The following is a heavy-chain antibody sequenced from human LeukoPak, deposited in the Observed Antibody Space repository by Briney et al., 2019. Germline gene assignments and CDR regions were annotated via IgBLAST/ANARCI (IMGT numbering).Heavy chain of an antibody. CDR2: TYYRSKWYS. CDR1: GDSVSSKSSA. Sequence: SQTLSLTCVISGDSVSSKSSAWNWIRQSPSRGLEWLGRTYYRSKWYSEYELSVQSRIIIKPDTSKNQFSLQLNSVTPEDTAVYYCARDRGYCSGGSCYWDAFDIWGQGTMVTVSS. D-gene: IGHD2-15*01. CDR3: ARDRGYCSGGSCYWDAFDI. J-gene: IGHJ3*02. V-gene: IGHV6-1*01.